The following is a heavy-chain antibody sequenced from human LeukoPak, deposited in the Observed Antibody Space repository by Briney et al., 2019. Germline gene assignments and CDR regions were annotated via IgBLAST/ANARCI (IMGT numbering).Heavy chain of an antibody. CDR2: INHSGST. CDR3: ARGGYYGSGSYYWAY. V-gene: IGHV4-34*01. CDR1: GGSFSGYY. Sequence: SETLSLTCAVYGGSFSGYYWSWIRQPPGKGLEWIGEINHSGSTNYNPSLKSRVTISVDTSKNQFSLKLISVTAADTAVYHCARGGYYGSGSYYWAYWGQGTLVTVSS. J-gene: IGHJ4*02. D-gene: IGHD3-10*01.